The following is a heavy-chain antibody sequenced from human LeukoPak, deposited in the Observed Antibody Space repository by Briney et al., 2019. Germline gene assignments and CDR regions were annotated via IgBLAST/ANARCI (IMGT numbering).Heavy chain of an antibody. CDR3: ARSDCSSTSCYRTLGMDV. Sequence: RGESLKISCKGSGYSFTNYWIGWVRQMPGKGLEWMGIIYPGDSDTRYSPSFQGQVTISADKSISTAYLQWSSLKASDTAMYYCARSDCSSTSCYRTLGMDVWGKGTTVTVSS. V-gene: IGHV5-51*01. D-gene: IGHD2-2*02. CDR2: IYPGDSDT. J-gene: IGHJ6*04. CDR1: GYSFTNYW.